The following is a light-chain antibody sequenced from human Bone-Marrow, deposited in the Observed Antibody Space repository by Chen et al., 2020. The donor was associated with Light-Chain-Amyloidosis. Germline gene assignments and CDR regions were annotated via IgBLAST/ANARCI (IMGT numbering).Light chain of an antibody. Sequence: QPVLTQPPSVSAAPGQTGPISCSGSSSNIGNNYVSWYQQLPGTAPNLLYSDSHKLPSGIPGRFAGSKAGTSATLGITGLQAEDEADYYCGTCGSSLSAVFGGGTKLTVL. CDR3: GTCGSSLSAV. V-gene: IGLV1-51*01. CDR2: DSH. CDR1: SSNIGNNY. J-gene: IGLJ3*02.